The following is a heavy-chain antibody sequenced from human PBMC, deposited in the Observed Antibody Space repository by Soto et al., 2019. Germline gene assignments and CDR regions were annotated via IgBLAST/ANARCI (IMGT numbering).Heavy chain of an antibody. J-gene: IGHJ4*02. Sequence: SETLSLTCAVSGGSLISSSYFWGWIRQPPGEGLEWIVTAPYTGSAYYNPSLKSRVTISVDTSKNQFSLELSSVTAADTAIYYCARLSRDGYNFVFDYWGQGTLVTVSS. CDR1: GGSLISSSYF. V-gene: IGHV4-39*01. CDR3: ARLSRDGYNFVFDY. D-gene: IGHD5-12*01. CDR2: APYTGSA.